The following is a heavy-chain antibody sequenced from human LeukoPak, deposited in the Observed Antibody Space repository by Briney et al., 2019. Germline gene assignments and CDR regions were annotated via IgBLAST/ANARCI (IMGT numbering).Heavy chain of an antibody. J-gene: IGHJ4*02. V-gene: IGHV3-30-3*01. Sequence: GGSLRLSCAASGFDFQNHVIHWVRQVPGKGLEWVAVISHHVNIKFYADSVKGRLTISRDNSAKTVYLQMNSLRPDDAAVYYCVREGYYESGSSPTFYFDFWGQGTVVTVSS. CDR2: ISHHVNIK. CDR1: GFDFQNHV. CDR3: VREGYYESGSSPTFYFDF. D-gene: IGHD3-10*01.